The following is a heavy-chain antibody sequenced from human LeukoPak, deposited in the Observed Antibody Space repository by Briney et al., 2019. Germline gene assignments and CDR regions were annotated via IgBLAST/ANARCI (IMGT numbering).Heavy chain of an antibody. CDR3: ARDGEVGG. J-gene: IGHJ4*02. CDR2: ISWNSGSI. CDR1: GFTFDDYA. D-gene: IGHD1-26*01. Sequence: GGSLRLSCAASGFTFDDYAMHWVRQAPGKGLEWVSGISWNSGSIGYADSVKGRFTISRDNAKNSLYLQMNSLRAEDTAVYYCARDGEVGGWGQGTLVTVSS. V-gene: IGHV3-9*01.